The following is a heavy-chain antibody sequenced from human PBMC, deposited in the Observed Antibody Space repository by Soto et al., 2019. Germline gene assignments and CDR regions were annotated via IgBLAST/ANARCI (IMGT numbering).Heavy chain of an antibody. CDR1: GGSISSSSYY. CDR3: ARRWADIVWDWFDP. J-gene: IGHJ5*02. CDR2: IYYSGST. V-gene: IGHV4-39*01. Sequence: QLQLQESGPGLVKPSETLSLTCTVSGGSISSSSYYWGWIRQPPGKGLEWIGSIYYSGSTYYNPSLKSRVTISVDTSKNQFSLKLSSVTAADTAVYYCARRWADIVWDWFDPWGQGTLVTVSS. D-gene: IGHD2-15*01.